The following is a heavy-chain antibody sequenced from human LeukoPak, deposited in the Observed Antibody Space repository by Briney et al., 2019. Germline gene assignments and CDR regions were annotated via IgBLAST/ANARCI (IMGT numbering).Heavy chain of an antibody. Sequence: ASVKVSCKASGYTFTSYGISWVRQAPGQGLEWMEWISAYNGNTNYAQKLQGRVTMTTDTSTSTAYMELRSLRSDDTAVYYCARVPYYLNYYYYYMDVWGKGTTVTVSS. J-gene: IGHJ6*03. CDR1: GYTFTSYG. V-gene: IGHV1-18*01. CDR2: ISAYNGNT. D-gene: IGHD3-10*01. CDR3: ARVPYYLNYYYYYMDV.